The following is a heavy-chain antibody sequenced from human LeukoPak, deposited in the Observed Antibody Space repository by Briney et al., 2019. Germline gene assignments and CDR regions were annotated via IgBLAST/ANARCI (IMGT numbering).Heavy chain of an antibody. CDR3: ARMEYAPTGSYYYMDV. D-gene: IGHD2-8*01. CDR2: INPNSGGT. Sequence: ASVKVSCKASGYTFTGYYMHWVRQAPGQGLEWMGRINPNSGGTNYAQKFQGRVTMTRDTSISTAYMELSRLRSDDTAVYYCARMEYAPTGSYYYMDVWGKGTTVTVSS. V-gene: IGHV1-2*06. J-gene: IGHJ6*03. CDR1: GYTFTGYY.